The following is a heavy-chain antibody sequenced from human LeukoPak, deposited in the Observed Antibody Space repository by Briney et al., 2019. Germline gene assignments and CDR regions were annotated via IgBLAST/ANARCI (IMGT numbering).Heavy chain of an antibody. Sequence: SETLSLTCAVYGGSFSGYYWSWIRQPPGKGLEWIGEINHSGSTNYNPSLKSRVTISVDTSKNQFSLKLSSVTAADTAVYYCARSTNSSGWYWVYYYYMDVWGKGTTVTVSS. CDR2: INHSGST. V-gene: IGHV4-34*01. CDR3: ARSTNSSGWYWVYYYYMDV. CDR1: GGSFSGYY. D-gene: IGHD6-19*01. J-gene: IGHJ6*03.